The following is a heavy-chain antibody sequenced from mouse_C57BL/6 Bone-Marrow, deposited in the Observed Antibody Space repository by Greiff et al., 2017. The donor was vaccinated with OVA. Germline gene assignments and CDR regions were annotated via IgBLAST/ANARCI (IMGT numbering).Heavy chain of an antibody. V-gene: IGHV1-69*01. D-gene: IGHD3-2*02. CDR1: GYTFTSYW. Sequence: VQLQQPGAELVMPGASVKLSCKASGYTFTSYWMHWVKQRPGQGLEWIGEIDPSVSYTNYNQKFKGKSTLTVDKSSSTAYMQLSSLTSEDSAVYYCARDSSGYCGDYWGQGTSVTVSS. CDR2: IDPSVSYT. CDR3: ARDSSGYCGDY. J-gene: IGHJ4*01.